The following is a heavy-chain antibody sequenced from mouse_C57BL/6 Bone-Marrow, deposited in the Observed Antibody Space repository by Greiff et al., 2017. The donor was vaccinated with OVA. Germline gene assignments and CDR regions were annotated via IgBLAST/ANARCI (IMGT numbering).Heavy chain of an antibody. CDR3: AISLHYYGSSYYFDY. CDR1: GYTFTDYY. Sequence: VQLQQSGPELVKPGASVKISCKASGYTFTDYYINWVKQRPGQGLEWIGWIFPGSGSTYYNEKFKGKATLTVDKSSSTAYMLLSSLTSEDSAVYFCAISLHYYGSSYYFDYWGQGTTLTVSS. D-gene: IGHD1-1*01. CDR2: IFPGSGST. V-gene: IGHV1-75*01. J-gene: IGHJ2*01.